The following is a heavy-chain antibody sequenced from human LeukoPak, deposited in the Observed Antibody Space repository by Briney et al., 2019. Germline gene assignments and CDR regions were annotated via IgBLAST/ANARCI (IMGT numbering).Heavy chain of an antibody. CDR2: ISRTGNSI. CDR1: GFTFSSYW. CDR3: ARGPYSSNWYVDY. Sequence: PGGSLRLSCAASGFTFSSYWMYWVRQAPGKGLEWISYISRTGNSIYYADSVKGRFTISRDSAKNSLYLQMNSLRAEDTAVYYCARGPYSSNWYVDYWGQGTLVTVAS. V-gene: IGHV3-48*04. D-gene: IGHD6-13*01. J-gene: IGHJ4*02.